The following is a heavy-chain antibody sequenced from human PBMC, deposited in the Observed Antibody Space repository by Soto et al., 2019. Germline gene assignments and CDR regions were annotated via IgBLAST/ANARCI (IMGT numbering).Heavy chain of an antibody. CDR2: ISGTSYYI. V-gene: IGHV3-21*01. CDR1: GFTFSSCS. Sequence: GSLRLSCAASGFTFSSCSMNWGRQAPCRWLEWVAAISGTSYYIYYADSVKGRFTISRDNAKNSLYLQINSLRAEDTAVYYCARAGYSVYSSSSVDWFDPWGQGTLVTVSS. D-gene: IGHD6-6*01. CDR3: ARAGYSVYSSSSVDWFDP. J-gene: IGHJ5*02.